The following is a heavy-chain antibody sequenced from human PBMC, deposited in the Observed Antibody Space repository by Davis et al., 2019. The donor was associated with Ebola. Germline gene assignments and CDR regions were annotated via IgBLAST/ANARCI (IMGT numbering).Heavy chain of an antibody. CDR2: ISGSGGST. CDR3: ASELGYCSSTSCPGFDY. Sequence: PGGSLRLSCAASGFTFSSYAMSWVRQAPGKGLEWVSAISGSGGSTYYADSVKGRFTISRDNSKNTLYLQMNSLRAEDTAVYYCASELGYCSSTSCPGFDYWGQGTLVTVSS. J-gene: IGHJ4*02. D-gene: IGHD2-2*01. CDR1: GFTFSSYA. V-gene: IGHV3-23*01.